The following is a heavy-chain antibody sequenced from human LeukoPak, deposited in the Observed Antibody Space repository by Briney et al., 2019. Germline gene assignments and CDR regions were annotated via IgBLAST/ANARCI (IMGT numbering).Heavy chain of an antibody. V-gene: IGHV3-53*01. CDR1: GFTVSSND. CDR3: ARARCSYGSGSYQDY. Sequence: GGSLRLSCAVSGFTVSSNDMSWVRQAPGKGLEWVSFIYSGGSTYYAASVEGRLSISRDDYKNTLYLQMTDLRGKDESVYYCARARCSYGSGSYQDYWGQGTLVTVSS. J-gene: IGHJ4*02. CDR2: IYSGGST. D-gene: IGHD3-10*01.